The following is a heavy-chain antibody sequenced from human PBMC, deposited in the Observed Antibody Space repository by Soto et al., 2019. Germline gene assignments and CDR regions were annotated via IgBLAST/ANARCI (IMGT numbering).Heavy chain of an antibody. CDR2: IYYSGST. CDR3: ARWWSGSRQGFDP. CDR1: GGSICSGDYY. V-gene: IGHV4-31*03. J-gene: IGHJ5*02. Sequence: QVQLQESGPGLVKPSQTLSLTCTVSGGSICSGDYYWSWIRQHPGKGLEWIGYIYYSGSTYYNPSLKSRVTISVDTSKNQFSLKLRSVTAADTAVYYCARWWSGSRQGFDPWGQGTLVTVSS. D-gene: IGHD3-3*01.